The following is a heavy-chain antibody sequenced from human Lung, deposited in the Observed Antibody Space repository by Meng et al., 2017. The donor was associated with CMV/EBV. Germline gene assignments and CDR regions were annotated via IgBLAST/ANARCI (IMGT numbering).Heavy chain of an antibody. J-gene: IGHJ4*02. CDR1: GGSIRISTW. CDR2: IYHSGGN. V-gene: IGHV4-4*02. D-gene: IGHD6-19*01. Sequence: QVHVQESGPGLVKPSGPLSLRCVVSGGSIRISTWWRWVRQPPGKGLEGIGEIYHSGGNNYHPSLRGGVTIAHAKSKHQFSLPLRSVTAEDTAVYYCARDPYATGWAGWGQGTLVTV. CDR3: ARDPYATGWAG.